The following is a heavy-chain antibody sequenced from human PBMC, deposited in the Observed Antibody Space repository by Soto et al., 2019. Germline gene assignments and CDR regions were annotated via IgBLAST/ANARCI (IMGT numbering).Heavy chain of an antibody. CDR1: GFTFSTYG. CDR3: AKGACDYGTSFMAFDF. CDR2: IAYDGSNK. V-gene: IGHV3-30*18. J-gene: IGHJ3*01. D-gene: IGHD6-6*01. Sequence: QVQLVESGGGVVQPGRSLRLSCAASGFTFSTYGMHWVRQAPGKGLEWVALIAYDGSNKYHADSVKGRFTISRDNSKNTLYLQMNSLRAEDTAVYYCAKGACDYGTSFMAFDFWGQGTMVTVSS.